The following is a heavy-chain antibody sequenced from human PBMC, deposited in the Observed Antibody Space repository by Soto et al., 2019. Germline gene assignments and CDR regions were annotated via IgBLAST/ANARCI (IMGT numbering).Heavy chain of an antibody. Sequence: SETLSLTCTVSGGSVSSGSYYWSWIRQPPGKGLEWIGYIYYSGSTNYNPSLKSRVTISVDTSKNQFSLKLSSVTAEDTAVYFCASLSAPVDFWGRGTLVTVSS. CDR1: GGSVSSGSYY. V-gene: IGHV4-61*01. D-gene: IGHD2-2*01. CDR2: IYYSGST. CDR3: ASLSAPVDF. J-gene: IGHJ4*02.